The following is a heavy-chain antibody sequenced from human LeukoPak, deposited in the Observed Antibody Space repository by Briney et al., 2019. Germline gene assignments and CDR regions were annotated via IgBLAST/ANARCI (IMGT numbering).Heavy chain of an antibody. J-gene: IGHJ4*02. D-gene: IGHD6-13*01. CDR1: GYTFTSYY. CDR2: FDPEDGET. CDR3: ATSPRIVAAGSGY. V-gene: IGHV1-24*01. Sequence: ASVKVSCKASGYTFTSYYMHWVRQAPGKGLEWMGGFDPEDGETIYAQKFQGRVTMTEDTSTDTAYMELSSLRSEDTAVYYCATSPRIVAAGSGYWGQGTLVTVSS.